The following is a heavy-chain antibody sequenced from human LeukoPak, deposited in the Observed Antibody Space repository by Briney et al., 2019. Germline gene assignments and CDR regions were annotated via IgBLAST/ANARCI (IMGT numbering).Heavy chain of an antibody. CDR2: INHSGST. D-gene: IGHD2-15*01. CDR1: GGSFSGYY. CDR3: ARLSHYSGGSCYRGTFDY. V-gene: IGHV4-34*01. Sequence: SETLSLTCAVYGGSFSGYYWSWIRQPPGKGLEWIGEINHSGSTNYNPSLKSRVTISVDTSKNQFSLKLSSVTAADTAVHYCARLSHYSGGSCYRGTFDYWGQGTLVTVSS. J-gene: IGHJ4*02.